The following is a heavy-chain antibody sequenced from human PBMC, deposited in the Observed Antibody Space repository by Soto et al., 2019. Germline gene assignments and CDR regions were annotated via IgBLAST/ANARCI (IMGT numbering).Heavy chain of an antibody. Sequence: EVQLVESGGGLVQPGGSLRLSCAASGFTFSSYWMHWVRQAPGKGLVWVSRINSDGSSTSYADSVKGRFTISRDNAKNTLYLQMNSLRAEDTAVYYCASNTYYDFWSGYSSDTDYYYYMDVWGKGTTVTVSS. V-gene: IGHV3-74*01. CDR2: INSDGSST. CDR3: ASNTYYDFWSGYSSDTDYYYYMDV. CDR1: GFTFSSYW. D-gene: IGHD3-3*01. J-gene: IGHJ6*03.